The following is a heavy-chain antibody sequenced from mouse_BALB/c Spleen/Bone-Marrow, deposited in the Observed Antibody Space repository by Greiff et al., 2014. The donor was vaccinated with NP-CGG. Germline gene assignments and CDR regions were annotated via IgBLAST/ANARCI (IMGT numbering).Heavy chain of an antibody. CDR2: ISDGGSYT. CDR3: AREMAMDY. V-gene: IGHV5-4*02. CDR1: GFTFSDYY. Sequence: EVQRVESGGGLVKPGGSLKLSCAASGFTFSDYYMYWVRQTPGKRLEWVATISDGGSYTYYPDSVKGRFTISRDNAKNNLYLQMSSLKSEDTAMYYCAREMAMDYWGQGTSVTVSS. J-gene: IGHJ4*01.